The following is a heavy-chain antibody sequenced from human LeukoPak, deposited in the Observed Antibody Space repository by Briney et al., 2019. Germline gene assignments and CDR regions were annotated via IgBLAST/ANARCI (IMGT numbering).Heavy chain of an antibody. CDR3: TKDGVQYYDILTGYSDGHYYYGMDV. J-gene: IGHJ6*02. Sequence: GGSLRLSCAASGFTFSSYAMHWVRQAPGKGLEWVAVISYDGSNKYYADSVKGRFTISRDNSKNTLYLQMNSLRAEDTAVYYCTKDGVQYYDILTGYSDGHYYYGMDVWGQGTTVTVSS. CDR2: ISYDGSNK. CDR1: GFTFSSYA. D-gene: IGHD3-9*01. V-gene: IGHV3-30*04.